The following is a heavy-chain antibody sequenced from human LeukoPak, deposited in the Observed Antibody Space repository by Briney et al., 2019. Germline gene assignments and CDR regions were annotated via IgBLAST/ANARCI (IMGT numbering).Heavy chain of an antibody. CDR3: AKAPMEDSWYIHFDY. V-gene: IGHV3-23*01. CDR1: GFTFSSYA. D-gene: IGHD6-13*01. CDR2: ITNSGDNT. J-gene: IGHJ4*02. Sequence: GGSLRLSCAASGFTFSSYAMHWVRQAPGKGLEWVSAITNSGDNTYYADSVKGRFTISRDNSKNTLYLQINSLRAEDTAIYYCAKAPMEDSWYIHFDYWGQGTLVTVSS.